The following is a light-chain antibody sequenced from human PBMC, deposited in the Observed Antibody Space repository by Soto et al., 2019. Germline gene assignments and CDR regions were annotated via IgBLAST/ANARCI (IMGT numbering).Light chain of an antibody. CDR1: QGLSSY. J-gene: IGKJ5*01. CDR3: QQLNSYPIT. Sequence: IQLTQSPSSLSASVGDRVTITCRASQGLSSYLAWYQQKPGKAPKLLIYAASTLQSGVPSRFSGSGSGTDFTLTISSLQPDDSVTYYCQQLNSYPITFGQGTRLEIK. V-gene: IGKV1-9*01. CDR2: AAS.